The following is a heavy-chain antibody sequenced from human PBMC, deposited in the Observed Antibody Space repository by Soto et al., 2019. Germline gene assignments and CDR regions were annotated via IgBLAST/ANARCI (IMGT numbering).Heavy chain of an antibody. Sequence: GASVQVSCKASGYTFTSYAMHWVRQAPGQRLEWMGWINAGNGNTKYSQKFQGRVTITRDTSASTAYMELSSLRSEDTAVYYCARVKVELLWFGELLRNYYYMDVWGKGTTVTVSS. CDR1: GYTFTSYA. CDR3: ARVKVELLWFGELLRNYYYMDV. CDR2: INAGNGNT. V-gene: IGHV1-3*01. D-gene: IGHD3-10*01. J-gene: IGHJ6*03.